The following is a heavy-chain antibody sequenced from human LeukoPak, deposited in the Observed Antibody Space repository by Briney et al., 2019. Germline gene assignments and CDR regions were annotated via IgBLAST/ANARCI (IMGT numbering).Heavy chain of an antibody. V-gene: IGHV4-59*12. D-gene: IGHD2-2*01. J-gene: IGHJ4*02. CDR3: ARRSAPIYCSYASCYEIDY. CDR1: GGSISSYY. CDR2: IYYSGST. Sequence: SETLSLTCTVSGGSISSYYWSWIRQPPGKGLEWIGYIYYSGSTNYNPSLKSRVTISVDTSKNQFSLNLSSVTAADTAVYYCARRSAPIYCSYASCYEIDYWGQGTLVTVSS.